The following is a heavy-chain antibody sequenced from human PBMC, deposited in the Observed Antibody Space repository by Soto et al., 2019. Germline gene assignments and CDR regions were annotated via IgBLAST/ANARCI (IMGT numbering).Heavy chain of an antibody. J-gene: IGHJ3*02. CDR3: ARRYSSAFDI. CDR1: GGSISSYY. Sequence: SETLSLTCTVSGGSISSYYWSWIRQPPGKGLEWIGYIYYSGSTNYNPSLGSRVTISVDTSKNQFSLKLSSVTAADTAVYYCARRYSSAFDIWGQGTMVTVSS. CDR2: IYYSGST. D-gene: IGHD6-13*01. V-gene: IGHV4-59*08.